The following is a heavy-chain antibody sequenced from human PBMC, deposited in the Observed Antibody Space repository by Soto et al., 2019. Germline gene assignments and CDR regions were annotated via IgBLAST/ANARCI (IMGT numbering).Heavy chain of an antibody. J-gene: IGHJ4*02. Sequence: SETLSLTCAVYGGSFSGYYWSWIRQPPGKGLEWIGEINHSGSTNYNPSLKSRVTISVDTSKNQFSLKLSSVTAADTAVYYCARELLVGAAQAYYFDYWGQGTLVTVSS. CDR1: GGSFSGYY. CDR2: INHSGST. CDR3: ARELLVGAAQAYYFDY. D-gene: IGHD1-26*01. V-gene: IGHV4-34*01.